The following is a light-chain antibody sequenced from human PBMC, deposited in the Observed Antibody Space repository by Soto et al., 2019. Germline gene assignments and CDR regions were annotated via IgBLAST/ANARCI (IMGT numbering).Light chain of an antibody. CDR3: FSYAGSTTSYV. Sequence: QSALTQPRSVSGSPGQSVTISCTVASSDVGSHNLVSWYQQHPGKAPKLLIYEATKRPSGVSNRFSGSQSGNTASLTISGLQAEDEADYYCFSYAGSTTSYVFKTGTKLTVL. CDR1: SSDVGSHNL. CDR2: EAT. V-gene: IGLV2-23*01. J-gene: IGLJ1*01.